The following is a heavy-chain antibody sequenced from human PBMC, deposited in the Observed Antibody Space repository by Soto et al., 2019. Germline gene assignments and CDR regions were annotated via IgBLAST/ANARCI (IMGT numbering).Heavy chain of an antibody. CDR2: ISYDGNNK. Sequence: PQRLPCAASGVNYSTYAMHWVRQAPGKGLEGVAVISYDGNNKFYADSVKGRFTISRDSTKQTLYLQMNSLRPDDTAMYYCARDGVSSTEYPWNYRTYFGYWGQGALGTVSS. CDR3: ARDGVSSTEYPWNYRTYFGY. V-gene: IGHV3-30-3*01. D-gene: IGHD1-7*01. J-gene: IGHJ4*02. CDR1: GVNYSTYA.